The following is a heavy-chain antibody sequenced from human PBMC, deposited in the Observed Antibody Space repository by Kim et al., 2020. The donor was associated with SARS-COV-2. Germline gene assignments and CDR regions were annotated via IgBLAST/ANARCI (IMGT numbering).Heavy chain of an antibody. V-gene: IGHV3-21*01. Sequence: GGSLRLSCAASGFTFSSYSMNWVRQAPGKGLEWVSSISSSSSYIYYADSVKGRFTISRDNAKSSLYLLLNSLRAEDTAVFYCASTLNYDAFDIWGQGTMVTVSS. CDR3: ASTLNYDAFDI. CDR2: ISSSSSYI. D-gene: IGHD1-7*01. CDR1: GFTFSSYS. J-gene: IGHJ3*02.